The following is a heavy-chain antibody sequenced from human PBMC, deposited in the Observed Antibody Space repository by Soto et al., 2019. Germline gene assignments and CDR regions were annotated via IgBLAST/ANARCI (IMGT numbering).Heavy chain of an antibody. V-gene: IGHV4-34*01. Sequence: ASETLSLTCAVYGGSFSGYYWSWIRQPPGKGLEWIGEINHSGSTNYNPSLKSRVTISVDTSKNQFSLKLSSVTAADTAVYYCARGGVGVVDATFDYCGQGTLVTVSS. CDR2: INHSGST. J-gene: IGHJ4*02. CDR3: ARGGVGVVDATFDY. CDR1: GGSFSGYY. D-gene: IGHD2-15*01.